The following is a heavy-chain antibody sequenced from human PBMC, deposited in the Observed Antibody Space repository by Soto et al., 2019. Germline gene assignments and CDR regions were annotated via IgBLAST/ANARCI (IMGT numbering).Heavy chain of an antibody. D-gene: IGHD2-15*01. J-gene: IGHJ6*02. CDR2: INHSGST. Sequence: PSETLSLSCAVCGGSFSGYYWSWIRQPPGKGLEWIGEINHSGSTNYNPSLKSRVTISVDTSKNQFSLKLSSVTAADTAVYYCASYCSGGSCYVGGMDVWGQGTTVTVSS. CDR1: GGSFSGYY. V-gene: IGHV4-34*01. CDR3: ASYCSGGSCYVGGMDV.